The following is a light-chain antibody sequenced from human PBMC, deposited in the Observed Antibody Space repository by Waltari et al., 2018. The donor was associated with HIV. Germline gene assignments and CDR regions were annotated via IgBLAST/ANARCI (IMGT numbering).Light chain of an antibody. CDR1: SSNIGSNT. V-gene: IGLV1-44*01. CDR3: ATWDDSLNAWV. CDR2: SYG. J-gene: IGLJ3*02. Sequence: QSVLNQSPSASGTPGQRVIISCSGSSSNIGSNTVTWYQQFPGTAPKLLIYSYGERPSGVHDRFSGSKSATSASLAISGLRSEDEADYYCATWDDSLNAWVFGGGTKLTVL.